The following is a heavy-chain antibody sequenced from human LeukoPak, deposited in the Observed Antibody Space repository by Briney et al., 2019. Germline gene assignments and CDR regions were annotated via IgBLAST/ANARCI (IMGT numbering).Heavy chain of an antibody. CDR1: GGSISSSSYY. Sequence: SETLSLTCTVSGGSISSSSYYWGWIRQPPGKGLEWIGSIYYSGSTYYNPSLKSRVTISVDTSKNQFSLKLSFVTAADTAVYYCASGGDRYSSTPFDPWGQGTLVTVSS. V-gene: IGHV4-39*07. CDR3: ASGGDRYSSTPFDP. D-gene: IGHD6-13*01. J-gene: IGHJ5*02. CDR2: IYYSGST.